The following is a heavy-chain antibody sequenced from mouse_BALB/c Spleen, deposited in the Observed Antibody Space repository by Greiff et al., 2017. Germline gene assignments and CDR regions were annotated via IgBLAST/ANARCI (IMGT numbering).Heavy chain of an antibody. J-gene: IGHJ1*01. V-gene: IGHV5-4*02. D-gene: IGHD1-2*01. Sequence: EVQLVESGGGLVKPGGSLKLSCAASGFTFSDYYMYWVRQTPEKRLEWVATISDGGSYTYYPDSVKGRFTISRDNPKNTLFLQMTSLRSEDTAMYYCARLLRPWYFDVWGAGTTVTVSS. CDR2: ISDGGSYT. CDR1: GFTFSDYY. CDR3: ARLLRPWYFDV.